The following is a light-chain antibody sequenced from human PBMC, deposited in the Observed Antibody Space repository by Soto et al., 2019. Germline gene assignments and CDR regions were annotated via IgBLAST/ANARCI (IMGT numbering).Light chain of an antibody. CDR1: QTISSW. CDR2: SAS. J-gene: IGKJ1*01. CDR3: QQYMSYS. V-gene: IGKV1-5*01. Sequence: IQMTQSPSTLSGSVGDRVTITCRASQTISSWLAWYQQKPGKAPDLLIYSASTLQSGVPSRFSGSGSETEFSLTISSLQPDDFATYYCQQYMSYSFGQGTKVDI.